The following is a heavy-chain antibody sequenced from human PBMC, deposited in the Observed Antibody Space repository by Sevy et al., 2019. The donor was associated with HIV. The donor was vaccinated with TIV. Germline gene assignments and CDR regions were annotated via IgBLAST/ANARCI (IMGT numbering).Heavy chain of an antibody. D-gene: IGHD3-10*01. V-gene: IGHV3-30-3*02. CDR1: GFIFSTSP. Sequence: GGSLRLSCAASGFIFSTSPMHWVRQAPGKGLECVAILSYDDSDENYADSVKGRFTISRDKSKNTRYLQMNSLRTEGTAGYYCAKDDLGSIDYWGQGTLVTVSS. CDR3: AKDDLGSIDY. CDR2: LSYDDSDE. J-gene: IGHJ4*02.